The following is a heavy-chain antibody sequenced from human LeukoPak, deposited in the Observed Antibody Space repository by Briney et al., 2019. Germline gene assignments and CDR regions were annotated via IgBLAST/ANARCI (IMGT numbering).Heavy chain of an antibody. J-gene: IGHJ5*02. D-gene: IGHD4-17*01. V-gene: IGHV4-30-2*01. Sequence: PSQTLSLTCAVSGGSISSGGYSWSWIRQPPGKGLEWIGYIYHSGSTYYNPSLKSRVTISVDRSKNQFSLKLSSVTAADTAVYYCARGRPTVTFYNWFDPWGQGTLVTVSS. CDR1: GGSISSGGYS. CDR3: ARGRPTVTFYNWFDP. CDR2: IYHSGST.